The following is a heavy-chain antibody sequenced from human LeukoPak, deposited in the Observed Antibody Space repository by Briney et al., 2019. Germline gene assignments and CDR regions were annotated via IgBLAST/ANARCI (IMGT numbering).Heavy chain of an antibody. Sequence: GGSLRLSCAASGFTFSNYGMDWVRQAPGKGLEWVAFIRYDGSNKYYADSVKGRFTISRDNSKNTLYLQMNSLRAEDTAVYYCAKDLRRTVTNVEGGYWGQGTLVTVSS. CDR2: IRYDGSNK. CDR3: AKDLRRTVTNVEGGY. D-gene: IGHD4-17*01. V-gene: IGHV3-30*02. CDR1: GFTFSNYG. J-gene: IGHJ4*02.